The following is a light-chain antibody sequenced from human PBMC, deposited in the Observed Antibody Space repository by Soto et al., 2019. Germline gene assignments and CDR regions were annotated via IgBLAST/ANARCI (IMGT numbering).Light chain of an antibody. CDR1: QSISTW. CDR2: KAS. Sequence: DIQMTQSPSTLSASVGDRVTITCRASQSISTWLAWYQQKAGKAHKLLIYKASSLEGGVPSRFSGSGSGTEFNITISSLQPDDFATYYCQQYTTYPLTFGGGTTVDIK. J-gene: IGKJ4*01. V-gene: IGKV1-5*03. CDR3: QQYTTYPLT.